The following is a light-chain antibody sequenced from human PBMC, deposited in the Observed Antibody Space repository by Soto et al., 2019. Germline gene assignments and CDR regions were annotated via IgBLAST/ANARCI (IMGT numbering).Light chain of an antibody. V-gene: IGKV3-20*01. Sequence: EIVLTQSPGTLSLSPGEGATVSCRVSQSINSKSLVWYQRKFGQAPRLLIYNTSSRATGIPDRFSGSGSGTEFTLTISSLQPDDFATYFCQQYNSYSPTTFGQGTKVDI. CDR2: NTS. CDR3: QQYNSYSPTT. CDR1: QSINSKS. J-gene: IGKJ1*01.